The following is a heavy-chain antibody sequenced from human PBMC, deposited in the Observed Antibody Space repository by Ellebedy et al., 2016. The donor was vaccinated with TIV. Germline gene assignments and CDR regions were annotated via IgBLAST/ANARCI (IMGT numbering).Heavy chain of an antibody. J-gene: IGHJ3*02. CDR2: ISPSGDIT. D-gene: IGHD7-27*01. Sequence: PGGSLRLSCAASGFTFRDFAMNWVRQAPGKGLEWVPAISPSGDITYFADSVKGRFTISRDNSQDTVHLQVHSLRAEDTAVYYCTKRGVAWAAFDIWGPGTLVTVSS. V-gene: IGHV3-23*01. CDR1: GFTFRDFA. CDR3: TKRGVAWAAFDI.